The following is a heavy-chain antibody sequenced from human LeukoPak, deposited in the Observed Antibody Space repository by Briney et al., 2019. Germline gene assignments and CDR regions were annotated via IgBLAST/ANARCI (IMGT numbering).Heavy chain of an antibody. V-gene: IGHV4-30-4*02. CDR2: IYYSGST. D-gene: IGHD3-9*01. CDR1: GGSISSGDYY. CDR3: ARDSRDNYDILTGYGFDY. Sequence: PSETLSLTCTVSGGSISSGDYYWSWIRQPPGKGLEWIGYIYYSGSTYYNPSLKSRVTISVDTSKNQFSLKLSSVTAADTAVYYCARDSRDNYDILTGYGFDYWGQGTLVTVSS. J-gene: IGHJ4*02.